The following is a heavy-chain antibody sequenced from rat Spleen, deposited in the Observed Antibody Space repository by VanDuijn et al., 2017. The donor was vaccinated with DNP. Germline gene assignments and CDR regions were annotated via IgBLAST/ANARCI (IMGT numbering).Heavy chain of an antibody. J-gene: IGHJ2*01. CDR1: GFSFNDYW. CDR2: VNKDSSTV. CDR3: ARGPNYGGYADYFDY. Sequence: EVKLVESGGGLVQPGRSLKLSCAASGFSFNDYWMAWVRQAPGKGLEWIGEVNKDSSTVTYTPSLKDKFTISRDNAQKTLYLQMSKLGSEDTAIYYCARGPNYGGYADYFDYWGQGVMVTVTS. D-gene: IGHD1-3*01. V-gene: IGHV4-2*01.